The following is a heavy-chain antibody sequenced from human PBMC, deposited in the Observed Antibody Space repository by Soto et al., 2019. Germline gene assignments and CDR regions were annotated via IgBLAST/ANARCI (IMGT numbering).Heavy chain of an antibody. CDR2: ISWNSGSI. CDR3: VAADY. D-gene: IGHD6-13*01. J-gene: IGHJ4*02. Sequence: EVQLVESGGGLVQPGRSLRLSCAASGFTFDDYAMHWVRQAPGKGLEWVSGISWNSGSIGYADSVKGRFTISRDNAKNSLYLQRNSLRAEDTALYYCVAADYWGQGTLVTVSS. V-gene: IGHV3-9*01. CDR1: GFTFDDYA.